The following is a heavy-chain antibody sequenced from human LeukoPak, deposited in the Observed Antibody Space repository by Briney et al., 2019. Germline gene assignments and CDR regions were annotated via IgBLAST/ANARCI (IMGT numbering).Heavy chain of an antibody. D-gene: IGHD2-2*01. Sequence: SETLSLTCTVSGDSISTGSHYWSWIRQPAGKGLEWIGRIDATGSTKYTPSLKTRVTISVDSSKNQFSLTLGSVTAADTAVYYCARRVLYRIGYCSSTSCYGVNNWFDPWGQGTLVTVSS. CDR1: GDSISTGSHY. J-gene: IGHJ5*02. V-gene: IGHV4-61*02. CDR3: ARRVLYRIGYCSSTSCYGVNNWFDP. CDR2: IDATGST.